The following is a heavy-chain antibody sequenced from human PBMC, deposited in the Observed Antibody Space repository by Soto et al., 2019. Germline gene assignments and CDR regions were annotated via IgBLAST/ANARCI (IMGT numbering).Heavy chain of an antibody. CDR3: AKWNGYGDY. V-gene: IGHV3-23*01. CDR2: VSGGSGVT. D-gene: IGHD1-1*01. Sequence: EVQLLESGGGLVQPGGSLRLSCAVSGFSFSTYGVTWVRQAPGKGLEWVSGVSGGSGVTHYADSVKGRFTITGDNSKNAVYLHMNSLRVEHTAVYYCAKWNGYGDYWGQGTLVTVSS. J-gene: IGHJ4*02. CDR1: GFSFSTYG.